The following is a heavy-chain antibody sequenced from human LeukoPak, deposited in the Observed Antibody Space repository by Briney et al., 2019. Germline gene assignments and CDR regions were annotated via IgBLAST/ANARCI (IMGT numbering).Heavy chain of an antibody. CDR2: IIPIFGTA. Sequence: SVKVSCKASGGTFSSCAISWVRQAPGQGLEWMGGIIPIFGTANYAQKFQGRVTITADESTSTAYMELSSLRSEDTAVYYCASLSSGTYSSGQFDYWGQGTLVTVSS. V-gene: IGHV1-69*13. CDR3: ASLSSGTYSSGQFDY. CDR1: GGTFSSCA. D-gene: IGHD6-19*01. J-gene: IGHJ4*02.